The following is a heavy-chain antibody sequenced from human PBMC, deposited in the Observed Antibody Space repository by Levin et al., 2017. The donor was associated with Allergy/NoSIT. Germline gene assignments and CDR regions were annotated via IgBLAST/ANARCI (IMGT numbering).Heavy chain of an antibody. D-gene: IGHD6-13*01. CDR3: ARAIGSSLGYYYGMDV. J-gene: IGHJ6*02. CDR2: IYYRGST. Sequence: SETLSLTCTVSGGSISSYYWSWIRQPPGKGLEWIGYIYYRGSTNYNPSLKSRVTISVDTSKNQLSLKLTSVTAADTAVYYCARAIGSSLGYYYGMDVWGQGTTVTVSS. CDR1: GGSISSYY. V-gene: IGHV4-59*01.